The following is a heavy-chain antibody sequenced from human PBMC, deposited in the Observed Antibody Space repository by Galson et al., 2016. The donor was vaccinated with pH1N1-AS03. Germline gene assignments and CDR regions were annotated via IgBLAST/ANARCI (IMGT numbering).Heavy chain of an antibody. J-gene: IGHJ6*02. CDR3: ARDPRGPCTSATCPTTYYFGMDV. CDR1: GYIFTGFY. CDR2: IKTDSGVT. V-gene: IGHV1-2*04. D-gene: IGHD2-2*01. Sequence: VKVSCKASGYIFTGFYVHWVRQAPGQGLGWMGWIKTDSGVTTYAQKFEAWVTMTRDTSVSTAYMELYGLKSDDTAVYYCARDPRGPCTSATCPTTYYFGMDVWGQGTTVIVSS.